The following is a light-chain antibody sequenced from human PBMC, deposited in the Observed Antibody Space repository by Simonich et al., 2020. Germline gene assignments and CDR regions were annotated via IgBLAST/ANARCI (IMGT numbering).Light chain of an antibody. Sequence: QSALTQPASVSGSPGQSITISCTGTSSDVGSYNLVSWYQQHPGKTPKLMIYAGRKRPPGVSNRFSGSKSGNTASLTISGLQAEDEADYYCCSYAGSSTLFGGGTKLTVL. CDR2: AGR. CDR1: SSDVGSYNL. J-gene: IGLJ3*02. V-gene: IGLV2-23*01. CDR3: CSYAGSSTL.